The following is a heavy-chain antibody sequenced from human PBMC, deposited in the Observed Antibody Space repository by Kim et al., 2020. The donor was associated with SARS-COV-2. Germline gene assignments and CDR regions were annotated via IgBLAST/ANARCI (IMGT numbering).Heavy chain of an antibody. Sequence: GESLKISCKGSGYSFTSYWISWVRQMPGKGLEWMGRIDPSDSYTNYSPSLQGHVTISADKSISTAYLQWSSLKASDTAMYYCARHTDVDTAMARKGPFDYWGQGTLVTVSS. D-gene: IGHD5-18*01. CDR3: ARHTDVDTAMARKGPFDY. CDR1: GYSFTSYW. J-gene: IGHJ4*02. CDR2: IDPSDSYT. V-gene: IGHV5-10-1*01.